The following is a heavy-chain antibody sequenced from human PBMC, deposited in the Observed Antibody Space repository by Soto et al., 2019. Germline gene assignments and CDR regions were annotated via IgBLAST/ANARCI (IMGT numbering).Heavy chain of an antibody. CDR3: ARDGPLVYCGAYYYYGMDV. Sequence: PGGSLRLSCAASGFTFSSYAMHWVRQAPGKGLEWVAVISYDGSNKYYADSVKGRFTISRDNSKNTLYLQMNSLRAEDMAVYYCARDGPLVYCGAYYYYGMDVWGQGTTVTV. J-gene: IGHJ6*02. CDR2: ISYDGSNK. CDR1: GFTFSSYA. V-gene: IGHV3-30-3*01. D-gene: IGHD2-21*01.